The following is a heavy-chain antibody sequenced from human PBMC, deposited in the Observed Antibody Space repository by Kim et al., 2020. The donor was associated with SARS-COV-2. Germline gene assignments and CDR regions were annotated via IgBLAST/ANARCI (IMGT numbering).Heavy chain of an antibody. CDR3: ASLIWFGELFSYYCYGMDV. D-gene: IGHD3-10*01. Sequence: GGSLRLICAASGFTVSSNYMSLVRQDPGKGLEWVSVIYSGGSTYYADSVKGRFTISRDNSKKTLYLEMNSLRAEDTAVYYCASLIWFGELFSYYCYGMDV. CDR1: GFTVSSNY. V-gene: IGHV3-66*01. CDR2: IYSGGST. J-gene: IGHJ6*01.